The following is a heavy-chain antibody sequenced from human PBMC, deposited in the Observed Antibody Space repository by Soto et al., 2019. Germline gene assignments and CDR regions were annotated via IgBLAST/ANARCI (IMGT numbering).Heavy chain of an antibody. J-gene: IGHJ4*02. V-gene: IGHV1-3*01. CDR3: ARGIWVATTASYYFDS. D-gene: IGHD5-12*01. Sequence: QVQLVQSGAEVEKPGTSVILSCKASGYTFTKYAMQWVRQALGQRLEWMGWINAGNGNTKYSQKFQGRLTITRDTFANTAYRDLRSLTSEDTAVYYCARGIWVATTASYYFDSWGQGTQVTVSS. CDR2: INAGNGNT. CDR1: GYTFTKYA.